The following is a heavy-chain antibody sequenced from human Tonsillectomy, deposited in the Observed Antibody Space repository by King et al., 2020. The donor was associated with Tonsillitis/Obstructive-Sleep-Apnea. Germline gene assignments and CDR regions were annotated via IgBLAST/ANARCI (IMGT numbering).Heavy chain of an antibody. D-gene: IGHD3-10*01. Sequence: VQLVESGGGVVRPGGSLRLSCAGYGFTFDNYGMSWVRQAPGKGLEGVSGINLSGGSTGYADSVKGRFTIYRDNAKNTLYLQMNSLCDGDTAFYYCARDLRGVENNYYGSGSPDYWGQGTLVTVSS. CDR2: INLSGGST. CDR1: GFTFDNYG. CDR3: ARDLRGVENNYYGSGSPDY. J-gene: IGHJ4*02. V-gene: IGHV3-20*04.